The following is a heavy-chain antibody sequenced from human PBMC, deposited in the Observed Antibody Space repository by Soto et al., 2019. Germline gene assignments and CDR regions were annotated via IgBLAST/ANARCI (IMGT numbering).Heavy chain of an antibody. V-gene: IGHV4-34*01. Sequence: QVQLQQWGAGLLKPSETLSLTCAVYGGSFSGYYWSWIRQPPGKGLEWIGEINHSGSTNYNPSLKSRVTISVDTSKNQFSLKLSSVTAADTAVYYCARDVGALLYYFDYWGQGTLVTVSS. CDR2: INHSGST. CDR1: GGSFSGYY. D-gene: IGHD1-26*01. J-gene: IGHJ4*02. CDR3: ARDVGALLYYFDY.